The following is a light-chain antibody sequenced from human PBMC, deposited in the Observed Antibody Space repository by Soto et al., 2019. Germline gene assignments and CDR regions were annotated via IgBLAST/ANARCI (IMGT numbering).Light chain of an antibody. J-gene: IGKJ4*01. V-gene: IGKV4-1*01. CDR1: QSVLYNSNNKNC. CDR3: QQYYSSPLT. CDR2: WAS. Sequence: DIVMTQSPDSLAVSLGERATINCKSSQSVLYNSNNKNCLAWYQQKVGQPPRLLIYWASTRESGVPDRFSGSGSGTDFTLTISSLXXXXXAXXYCQQYYSSPLTFGGGTRVEIK.